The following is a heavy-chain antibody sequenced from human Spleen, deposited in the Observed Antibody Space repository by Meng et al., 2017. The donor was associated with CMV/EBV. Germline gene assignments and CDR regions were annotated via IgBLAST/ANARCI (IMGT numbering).Heavy chain of an antibody. J-gene: IGHJ4*02. CDR3: AKKGGDGALHYFDY. V-gene: IGHV3-30*02. D-gene: IGHD3-16*01. CDR2: IRYDGSNK. CDR1: GFTFSSYG. Sequence: GESLKISCAASGFTFSSYGMHWVRQAPGKGLEWVAFIRYDGSNKYYPDSVKGRFSISRDNSKNTLYLQMNSLRAEDTAVYYCAKKGGDGALHYFDYWGQGTLVTVSS.